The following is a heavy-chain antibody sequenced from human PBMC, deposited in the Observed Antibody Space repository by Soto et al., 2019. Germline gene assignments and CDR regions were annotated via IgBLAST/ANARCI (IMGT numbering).Heavy chain of an antibody. CDR1: GFASSAYG. CDR3: ARVGGTVTSDY. Sequence: QVQLVESGGGVVQPGRSLRLSCAASGFASSAYGMHWVRQAPGKGLEWVAMIYYDGSNKYYADSVKGRFTISRDNSKNTLYLQMSSLRAEDTALYYCARVGGTVTSDYWGQGTLVTVSS. D-gene: IGHD4-17*01. CDR2: IYYDGSNK. V-gene: IGHV3-33*01. J-gene: IGHJ4*02.